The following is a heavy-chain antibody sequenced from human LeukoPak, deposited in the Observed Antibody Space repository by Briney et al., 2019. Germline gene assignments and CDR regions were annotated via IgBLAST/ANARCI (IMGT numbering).Heavy chain of an antibody. CDR3: ASNRAGTYYYYYMDV. Sequence: SETLSLTCTVSGGSISSSSYCRGWIRQPPGKGLEWIVSIYYSGSTYYNPSLKSRVTISVDTSKNQFSLKLSSVTAADTAVYYCASNRAGTYYYYYMDVWGKGTTVTVSS. D-gene: IGHD6-13*01. CDR1: GGSISSSSYC. J-gene: IGHJ6*03. V-gene: IGHV4-39*07. CDR2: IYYSGST.